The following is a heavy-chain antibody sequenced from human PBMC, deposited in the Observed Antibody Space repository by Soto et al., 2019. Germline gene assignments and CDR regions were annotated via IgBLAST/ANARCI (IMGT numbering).Heavy chain of an antibody. CDR1: GGSISSSSYY. CDR3: ARDRRYYYDSSGYSHFDY. D-gene: IGHD3-22*01. J-gene: IGHJ4*02. V-gene: IGHV4-31*03. CDR2: IYYSGST. Sequence: SETLSLTCTVSGGSISSSSYYWGWIRQPPGKGLEWIGYIYYSGSTYYNPSLKSRVTISVDTSKNQFSLKLSSVTAADTAVYYCARDRRYYYDSSGYSHFDYWGQGTLVTVSS.